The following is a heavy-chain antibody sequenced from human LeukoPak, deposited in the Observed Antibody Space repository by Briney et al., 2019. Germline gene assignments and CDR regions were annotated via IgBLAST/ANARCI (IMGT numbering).Heavy chain of an antibody. J-gene: IGHJ4*02. Sequence: SETLSLTCSVSGGSISRSSYYWSWIRQPPGKGLEWIGSIYYSGSTYYNPSLKSRVTISVDTSKNQFSLKLSSVTAADTAVYYCASGPRPFDYWGQGTLVTVSS. V-gene: IGHV4-39*01. CDR1: GGSISRSSYY. CDR2: IYYSGST. CDR3: ASGPRPFDY.